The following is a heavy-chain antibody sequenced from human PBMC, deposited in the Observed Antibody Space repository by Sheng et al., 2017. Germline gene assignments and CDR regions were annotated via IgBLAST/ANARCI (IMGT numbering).Heavy chain of an antibody. CDR1: GGTFSNYA. D-gene: IGHD4-17*01. V-gene: IGHV1-69*13. CDR2: IIPIFGTA. Sequence: QVQLVQSGAEVKKPGSSVKVSCKASGGTFSNYAISWVRQAPGQGLEWMGGIIPIFGTANYAQKFQGRVTITADESTSTAYMELSSLRSEDTAVYYCARGADYGDYFDFDYWGQGTLVTVSS. CDR3: ARGADYGDYFDFDY. J-gene: IGHJ4*02.